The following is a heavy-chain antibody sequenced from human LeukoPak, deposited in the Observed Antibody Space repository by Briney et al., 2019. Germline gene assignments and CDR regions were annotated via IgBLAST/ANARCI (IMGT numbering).Heavy chain of an antibody. Sequence: ASVKVSCKASGYTFTSYDINWVRQATGQGLEWMGWMNPNSGNTGYAQKFQGRVTITRNTSISTAYMELSSLRSEDTAVYYCARGFEGGFWSGYSYYFDYWGQGTLVTVSS. CDR1: GYTFTSYD. J-gene: IGHJ4*02. D-gene: IGHD3-3*01. V-gene: IGHV1-8*03. CDR2: MNPNSGNT. CDR3: ARGFEGGFWSGYSYYFDY.